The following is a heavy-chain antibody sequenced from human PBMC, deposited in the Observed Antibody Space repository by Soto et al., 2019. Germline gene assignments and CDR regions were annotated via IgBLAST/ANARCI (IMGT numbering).Heavy chain of an antibody. CDR1: GYTFTSYD. J-gene: IGHJ4*02. Sequence: QVQLVQSGAEVKKTGASVKVSCKASGYTFTSYDINWVRQSTGQGLEWMGWMNPISGNKGYAQKFQVRFSMSRNTSISTSYMEWCSLRSEDTAVYFCARGGVYDGVYYWVQGTLVTVAS. D-gene: IGHD5-12*01. CDR3: ARGGVYDGVYY. CDR2: MNPISGNK. V-gene: IGHV1-8*01.